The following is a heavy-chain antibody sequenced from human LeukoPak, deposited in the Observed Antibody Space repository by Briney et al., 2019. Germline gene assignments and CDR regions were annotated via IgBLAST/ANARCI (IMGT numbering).Heavy chain of an antibody. J-gene: IGHJ4*02. V-gene: IGHV1-69*05. CDR2: IIPIFGTA. CDR3: ARASRIQLAGYFDY. Sequence: GASVKVSCKASGGIFSSYAISWVRQAPGQGLEWMGGIIPIFGTANYAQKFQGRVTITTDESTSTAYMELSSLRSEDTAVYYCARASRIQLAGYFDYWGQGTLVTVSS. D-gene: IGHD5-18*01. CDR1: GGIFSSYA.